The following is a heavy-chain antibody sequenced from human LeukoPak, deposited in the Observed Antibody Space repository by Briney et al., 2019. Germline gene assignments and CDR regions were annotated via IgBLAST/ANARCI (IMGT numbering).Heavy chain of an antibody. V-gene: IGHV4-39*01. D-gene: IGHD4-23*01. Sequence: SETLSLTRTVSGGSINSSSYYWGWIRQPPGKGLEWIGSIYYSGSTSYNPSLKSRVTISVDTSKNQFSLKLSSATAADTAVYYCANSANYGGNSGYFDYWGQGTLVTVSS. CDR3: ANSANYGGNSGYFDY. CDR1: GGSINSSSYY. J-gene: IGHJ4*02. CDR2: IYYSGST.